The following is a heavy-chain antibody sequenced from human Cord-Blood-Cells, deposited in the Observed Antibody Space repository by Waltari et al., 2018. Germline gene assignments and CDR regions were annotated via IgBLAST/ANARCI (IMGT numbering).Heavy chain of an antibody. CDR2: IIPIFGTA. CDR3: ARRAGGPFDAFDI. CDR1: EGKFSSYA. Sequence: QVQLVQSGAEVKKPGSSVKVSCKAFEGKFSSYAISGVRQAPGQGLEWMGGIIPIFGTANYAQKFQGRVTITADESTSTAYMELSSLRSEDTAVYYCARRAGGPFDAFDIWGQGTMVTVSS. J-gene: IGHJ3*02. V-gene: IGHV1-69*12. D-gene: IGHD3-16*01.